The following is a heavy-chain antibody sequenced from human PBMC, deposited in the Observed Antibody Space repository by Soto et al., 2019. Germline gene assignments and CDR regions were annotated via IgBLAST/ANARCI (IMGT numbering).Heavy chain of an antibody. CDR2: ISSSGST. D-gene: IGHD2-21*02. CDR1: GDAVSVDKY. CDR3: ARSGVTGIVIPSHWFDP. Sequence: ALSGTGTISGDAVSVDKYCGWIRQFPGRGLEWIGCISSSGSTYYNPALNNRISLSLDTSQNQFSLKLLSVTAADTAIYYCARSGVTGIVIPSHWFDPWGPGTVVPLS. V-gene: IGHV4-30-4*08. J-gene: IGHJ5*02.